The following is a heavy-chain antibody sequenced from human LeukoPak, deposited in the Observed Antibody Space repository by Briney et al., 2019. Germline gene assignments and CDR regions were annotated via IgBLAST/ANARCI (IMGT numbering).Heavy chain of an antibody. J-gene: IGHJ6*03. CDR1: GGSFSGYY. Sequence: SESLSLTCAVYGGSFSGYYWSWIRQPPGKGLKWIGEINHSGSTNYNPSLKSRVTISVDTSKNQFSLKLSSVTAADTAVYYCARGQGYFSGGSSYGGWGYYYYIDVWRKATTVTVSS. CDR3: ARGQGYFSGGSSYGGWGYYYYIDV. V-gene: IGHV4-34*01. D-gene: IGHD2-15*01. CDR2: INHSGST.